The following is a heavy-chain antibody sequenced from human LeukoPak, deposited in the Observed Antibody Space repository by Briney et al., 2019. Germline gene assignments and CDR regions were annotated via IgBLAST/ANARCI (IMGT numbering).Heavy chain of an antibody. CDR3: AREGKWLQLRYFDY. Sequence: PGGSLRLSCAASGFTFSSYAMSWVRQAPGKGLEWVSVIHTGGSTYYADSVKGRFTISRDTSNNTLYLQMNSLRADDTAVYYCAREGKWLQLRYFDYWGQGTLVTVSS. V-gene: IGHV3-53*01. CDR2: IHTGGST. J-gene: IGHJ4*02. CDR1: GFTFSSYA. D-gene: IGHD5-24*01.